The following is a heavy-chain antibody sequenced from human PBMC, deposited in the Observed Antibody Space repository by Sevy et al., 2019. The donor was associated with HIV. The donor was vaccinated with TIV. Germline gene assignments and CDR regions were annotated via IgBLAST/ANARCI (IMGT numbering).Heavy chain of an antibody. Sequence: SETLSLTCTVSGGSISSYYWSWIRQPPGKGLEWIGNIYYSGSTNYNPSLKSRVTISVDTSKNQFSLKLSSVTAAETAVYYWARGITSFETDELFDYWGQGTLVTVAS. CDR3: ARGITSFETDELFDY. CDR1: GGSISSYY. D-gene: IGHD3-3*01. CDR2: IYYSGST. J-gene: IGHJ4*02. V-gene: IGHV4-59*01.